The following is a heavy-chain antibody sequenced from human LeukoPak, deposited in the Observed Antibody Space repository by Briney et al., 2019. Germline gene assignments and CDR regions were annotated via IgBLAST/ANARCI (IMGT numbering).Heavy chain of an antibody. CDR1: GGSLSSSSYY. D-gene: IGHD3-3*01. J-gene: IGHJ6*03. V-gene: IGHV4-39*01. Sequence: SETLSLTCTVSGGSLSSSSYYWGWIRQPPGTGLEWIGSIYYSGSTYYNPSLKSRVTISVDTSKNQFSLKLSSVTAADTAVYYCARPQTYYDFWSGYPYYYYYYMDVWGKGTTVTVSS. CDR3: ARPQTYYDFWSGYPYYYYYYMDV. CDR2: IYYSGST.